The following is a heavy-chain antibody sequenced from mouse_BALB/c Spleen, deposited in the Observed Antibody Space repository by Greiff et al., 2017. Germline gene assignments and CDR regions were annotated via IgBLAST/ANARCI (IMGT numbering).Heavy chain of an antibody. CDR1: GFNIKDTY. CDR2: IDPANGNT. J-gene: IGHJ2*01. Sequence: EVQLQQSGAELVKPGASVKLSCTASGFNIKDTYMHWVKQRPEQGLEWIGRIDPANGNTKYDPKFQGKATITADTSSNTAYLQLSSLTSEDTAVYYCAKCLLLPSGYLDDGGKGTTLTVSS. CDR3: AKCLLLPSGYLDD. V-gene: IGHV14-3*02. D-gene: IGHD1-1*01.